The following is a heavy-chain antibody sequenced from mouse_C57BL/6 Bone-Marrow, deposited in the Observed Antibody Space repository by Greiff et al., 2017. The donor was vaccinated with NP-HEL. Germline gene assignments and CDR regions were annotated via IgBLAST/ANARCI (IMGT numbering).Heavy chain of an antibody. V-gene: IGHV5-9*01. J-gene: IGHJ3*01. CDR2: ISGGGGNT. CDR3: ARQYGNSIAY. Sequence: EVMLVESGGGLVKPGGSLKLSCAASGFTFSSYTMSWVRQTPEKRLEWVATISGGGGNTYYPDSVKGRFTISRDNAKNTLYLQMSSLRSEDTALYYCARQYGNSIAYWGQGTLVTVSA. D-gene: IGHD2-10*02. CDR1: GFTFSSYT.